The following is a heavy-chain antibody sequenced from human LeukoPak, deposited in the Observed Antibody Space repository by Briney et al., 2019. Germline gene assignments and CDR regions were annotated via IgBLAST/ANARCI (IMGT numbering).Heavy chain of an antibody. CDR1: GFTFSSYA. CDR2: ISGNGGST. V-gene: IGHV3-23*01. D-gene: IGHD3-22*01. J-gene: IGHJ4*02. CDR3: AKPLYYDSSGYYYLATEFDY. Sequence: GGSLRLSCAASGFTFSSYAVSWVRQPPGKGLEWVSVISGNGGSTYYADSVKGRFTLSRDNSNNTLYLQMNSLRAEDTAVYYCAKPLYYDSSGYYYLATEFDYWGQGTLVTVSS.